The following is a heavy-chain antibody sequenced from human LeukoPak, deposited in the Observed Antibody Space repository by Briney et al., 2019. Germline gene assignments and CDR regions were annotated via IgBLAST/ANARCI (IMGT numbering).Heavy chain of an antibody. CDR3: ARDIYGSGYGYFDQ. CDR2: IYYSGST. CDR1: GGSISSSSYY. J-gene: IGHJ4*02. D-gene: IGHD3-10*01. Sequence: KPSETLSLTCTVSGGSISSSSYYWGWIRQPPGKGLEWIGSIYYSGSTYYNPSLKSRVTISVDTSKNQFSLRLSSLTAADTAIYYCARDIYGSGYGYFDQWGQGALVTVSS. V-gene: IGHV4-39*07.